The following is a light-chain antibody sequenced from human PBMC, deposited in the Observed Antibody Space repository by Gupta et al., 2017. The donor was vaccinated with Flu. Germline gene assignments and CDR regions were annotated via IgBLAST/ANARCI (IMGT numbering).Light chain of an antibody. CDR3: YSTDDSRNIWV. Sequence: TNSSDGSDAEVADNGFYWYHQQPGPAPVLLIYEDSTRPSVIPERFSGSKSGTTATLTTIGDQVEDGADYYCYSTDDSRNIWVFGGGTKLTVL. V-gene: IGLV3-10*01. CDR1: EVADNG. CDR2: EDS. J-gene: IGLJ3*02.